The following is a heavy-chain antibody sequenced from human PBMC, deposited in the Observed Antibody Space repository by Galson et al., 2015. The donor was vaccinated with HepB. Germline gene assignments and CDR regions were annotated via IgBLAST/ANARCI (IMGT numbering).Heavy chain of an antibody. Sequence: SVKVSCKASGYTFTAYYMHWVRRAPGQGLEWMGRVNPNTGGTNYAQDFQGRVTMTRDTSINTAYMEVSGLRSDDTAVYYCAREIGRYSYMAYWGQGTLATVSS. J-gene: IGHJ4*02. D-gene: IGHD5-12*01. CDR3: AREIGRYSYMAY. V-gene: IGHV1-2*06. CDR1: GYTFTAYY. CDR2: VNPNTGGT.